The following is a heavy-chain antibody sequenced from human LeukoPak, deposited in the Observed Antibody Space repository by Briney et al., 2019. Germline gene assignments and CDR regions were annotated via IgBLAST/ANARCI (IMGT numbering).Heavy chain of an antibody. CDR2: IYNSGST. CDR1: GDSFSYFY. J-gene: IGHJ4*02. CDR3: ARTIASLIYSSSWSFDY. D-gene: IGHD6-13*01. V-gene: IGHV4-59*01. Sequence: SETLSLTCTVSGDSFSYFYWSWIRQPPGKGLEWIGYIYNSGSTNYNPSLKSRVTISLDTSKNQFSLKLSSVTAADTAVYYCARTIASLIYSSSWSFDYWGQGTLVTVSS.